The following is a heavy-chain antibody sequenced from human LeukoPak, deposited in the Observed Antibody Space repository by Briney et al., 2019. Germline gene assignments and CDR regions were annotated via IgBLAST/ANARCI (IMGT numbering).Heavy chain of an antibody. CDR1: GYTFTGYY. CDR2: INPNSGGT. Sequence: ASVKVSCKASGYTFTGYYMHWMRQAPGQGLEWMGWINPNSGGTNYAQKFQGRVTMTRDTSISTAYMELSSLRSEDTAVYYCASTGDYSGYDFDYWGQGTLVTVSS. D-gene: IGHD5-12*01. CDR3: ASTGDYSGYDFDY. J-gene: IGHJ4*02. V-gene: IGHV1-2*02.